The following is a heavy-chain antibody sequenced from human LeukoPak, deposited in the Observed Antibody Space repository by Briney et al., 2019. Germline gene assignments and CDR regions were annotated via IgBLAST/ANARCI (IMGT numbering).Heavy chain of an antibody. CDR3: ARDREQLRFLEWLPPYYYYMDV. D-gene: IGHD3-3*01. J-gene: IGHJ6*03. V-gene: IGHV1-69*05. CDR2: IIPIFGTA. CDR1: GGTFSSYA. Sequence: SVKVSCKASGGTFSSYAISWVRQAPGQGLEWMGGIIPIFGTANYAQKFQGRVTITTDESTSTAYMELSSLRSEDTAMYYCARDREQLRFLEWLPPYYYYMDVWGKGTTVTVSS.